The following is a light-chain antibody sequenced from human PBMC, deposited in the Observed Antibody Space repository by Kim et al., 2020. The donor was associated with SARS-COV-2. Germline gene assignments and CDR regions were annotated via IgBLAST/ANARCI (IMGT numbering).Light chain of an antibody. CDR1: QSVSTN. CDR2: GAS. J-gene: IGKJ1*01. Sequence: EIVMTQSPPTLSVSPGERATLSCRASQSVSTNLLWYQQKPGQAPRLLIYGASTRATGIPARFSGSGSGTEFTLTISSLQSEDFAVYYCQQYSNFRTFGQGTKVYIK. CDR3: QQYSNFRT. V-gene: IGKV3-15*01.